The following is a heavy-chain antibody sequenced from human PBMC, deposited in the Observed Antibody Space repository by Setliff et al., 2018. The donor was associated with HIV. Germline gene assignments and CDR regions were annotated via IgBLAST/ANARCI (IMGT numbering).Heavy chain of an antibody. D-gene: IGHD6-19*01. Sequence: PSETLSLTCAVSGYSISSTNWWSWVRQPPGMGLEWIGEIYHSGNTNYNPSLKSRVIISVDTSKNQFSLKLNSVTAADTAIYYCARHRAVAGANYFDFWGQGTLVTVSS. CDR3: ARHRAVAGANYFDF. V-gene: IGHV4-4*02. J-gene: IGHJ4*02. CDR2: IYHSGNT. CDR1: GYSISSTNW.